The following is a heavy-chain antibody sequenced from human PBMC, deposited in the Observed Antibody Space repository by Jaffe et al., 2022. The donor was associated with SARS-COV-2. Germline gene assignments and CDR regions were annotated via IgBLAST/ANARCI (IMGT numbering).Heavy chain of an antibody. CDR2: IWYDGSNK. J-gene: IGHJ6*02. Sequence: QVQLVESGGGVVQPGRSLRLSCAASGFTFSSYGMHWVRQAPGKGLEWVAVIWYDGSNKYYADSVKGRFTISRDNSKNTLYLQMNSLRAEDTAVYYCARDGRYRVWSGYYKYGMDVWGQGTTVTVSS. D-gene: IGHD3-3*01. V-gene: IGHV3-33*01. CDR3: ARDGRYRVWSGYYKYGMDV. CDR1: GFTFSSYG.